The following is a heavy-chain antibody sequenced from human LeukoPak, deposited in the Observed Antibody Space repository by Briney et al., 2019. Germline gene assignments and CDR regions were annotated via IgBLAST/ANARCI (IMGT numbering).Heavy chain of an antibody. CDR3: ARGRLVHPNWFDP. Sequence: ASVKVSCKASGYTFTGYYMHWVRQAPGQGLEWMGQINPNSGGTNYAQKFQGRVTMTRDTSISTAYMELSRLRSDDTAVYYCARGRLVHPNWFDPWGQGTLVTVSS. V-gene: IGHV1-2*06. J-gene: IGHJ5*02. CDR1: GYTFTGYY. CDR2: INPNSGGT. D-gene: IGHD3-9*01.